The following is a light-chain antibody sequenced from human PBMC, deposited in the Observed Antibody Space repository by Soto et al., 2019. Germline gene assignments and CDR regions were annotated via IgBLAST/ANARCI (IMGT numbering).Light chain of an antibody. J-gene: IGLJ1*01. CDR1: SSNIGAGYE. CDR3: QSYDSSLSGDV. CDR2: ENN. V-gene: IGLV1-40*01. Sequence: QSVLTQPPSVSEAPGQRVTISWTGSSSNIGAGYEAHWYQQVPGTAPKLLIYENNNRPSGVPDRFSGSKSGTSASLAITGLQAEDEAEYYCQSYDSSLSGDVFGTGTKLTVL.